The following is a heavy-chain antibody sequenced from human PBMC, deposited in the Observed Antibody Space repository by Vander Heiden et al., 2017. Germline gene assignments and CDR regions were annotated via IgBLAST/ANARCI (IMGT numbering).Heavy chain of an antibody. J-gene: IGHJ4*02. D-gene: IGHD3-22*01. CDR2: IFYSGRT. CDR3: ARGGGDSSGVAFDY. V-gene: IGHV4-31*03. CDR1: GGSMSSGGYY. Sequence: QVQLQESGPGLVKPSQTLSLTCTVSGGSMSSGGYYWSWIRQHPGKGLEWIGYIFYSGRTYYNPSLKSRVTISVDTSKNQFSLRLSSVTAADTAVYFCARGGGDSSGVAFDYWGQGTLVTVSS.